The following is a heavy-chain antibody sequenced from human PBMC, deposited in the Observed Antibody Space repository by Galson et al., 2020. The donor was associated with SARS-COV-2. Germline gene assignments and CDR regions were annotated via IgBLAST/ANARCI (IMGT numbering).Heavy chain of an antibody. CDR1: GFTFSSYG. CDR3: ARAYGVGLKTLRGYYFDY. J-gene: IGHJ4*02. D-gene: IGHD2-8*01. V-gene: IGHV3-30*19. Sequence: QLGESLKISCAASGFTFSSYGMHWVRQAPGKGLEWVAVIWYDGSNKYYADSVKGRFTISRHNSKNTLYLQMNSLRAEDTAVYYCARAYGVGLKTLRGYYFDYWGQGTLVTVSS. CDR2: IWYDGSNK.